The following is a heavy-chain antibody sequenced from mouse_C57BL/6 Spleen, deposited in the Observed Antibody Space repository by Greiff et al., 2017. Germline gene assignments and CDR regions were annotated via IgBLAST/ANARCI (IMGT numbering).Heavy chain of an antibody. D-gene: IGHD4-1*01. Sequence: QVQLQQSGAELVKPGASVKISCKASGYAFSSYWMNWVKQRPGKGLEWIGQIYPGDGDTKYNGKFKGKATLTADKSSSTAYMQLSSLTSEDAAVYFCSSSGTGTGFAYWGQGTLVTVSA. CDR2: IYPGDGDT. CDR1: GYAFSSYW. V-gene: IGHV1-80*01. CDR3: SSSGTGTGFAY. J-gene: IGHJ3*01.